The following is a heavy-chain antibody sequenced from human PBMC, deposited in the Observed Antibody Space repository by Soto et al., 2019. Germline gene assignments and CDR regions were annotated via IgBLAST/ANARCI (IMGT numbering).Heavy chain of an antibody. D-gene: IGHD6-19*01. J-gene: IGHJ4*02. CDR3: VKGRPEAGRDLDY. V-gene: IGHV3-30*18. Sequence: QVRLVESGGGVVQAGRSLRLSCEASGFTFRDYGMNWVRQAPGKGLEWVGVILYDGSESYYADSVKGRFSFSRDNSNNILYLQINSLRTEDTAVYYGVKGRPEAGRDLDYWGQGTLVTVSS. CDR1: GFTFRDYG. CDR2: ILYDGSES.